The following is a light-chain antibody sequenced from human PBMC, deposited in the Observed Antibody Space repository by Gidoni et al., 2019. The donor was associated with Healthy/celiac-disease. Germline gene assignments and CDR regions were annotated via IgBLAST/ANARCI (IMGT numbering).Light chain of an antibody. Sequence: EIALTQSPGTLSLSPGERATLSCRASQSVSSSYLAWYQQKPGQAPRLLIYGASSRATGIPDRFSGSGSGTDFTLTISRLEPEDFAVYYCQQYGSSLVTFGGXTKVEIK. J-gene: IGKJ4*01. V-gene: IGKV3-20*01. CDR2: GAS. CDR3: QQYGSSLVT. CDR1: QSVSSSY.